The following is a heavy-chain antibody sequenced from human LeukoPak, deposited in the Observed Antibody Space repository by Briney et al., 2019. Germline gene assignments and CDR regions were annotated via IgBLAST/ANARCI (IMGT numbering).Heavy chain of an antibody. J-gene: IGHJ3*02. D-gene: IGHD3-22*01. V-gene: IGHV3-21*01. CDR3: AKESYYYDSSGPAEAFDI. Sequence: GGSLRLSCAASGFTFSSYSMNWVRQAPGKGLEWVSSISSSSSYIYYADSVKGRFTISRDNSKNTLYLQMNSLRAEDTAVYYCAKESYYYDSSGPAEAFDIWGQGTMVTVSS. CDR2: ISSSSSYI. CDR1: GFTFSSYS.